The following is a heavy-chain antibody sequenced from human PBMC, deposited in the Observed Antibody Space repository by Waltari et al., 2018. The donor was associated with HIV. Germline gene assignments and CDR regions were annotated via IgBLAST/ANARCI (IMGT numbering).Heavy chain of an antibody. D-gene: IGHD5-18*01. CDR3: ARVQTGVDTAMVNRYFDL. V-gene: IGHV4-39*01. J-gene: IGHJ2*01. CDR1: GGPISSSSSY. Sequence: QLQLQESGPGLVQPSETLYLTCTAPGGPISSSSSYRGWIRQPPGKGLEWIGSIYYSGSTYYNPSLKSRVTISVDTSKNQFSLKLSSVTAADTAVYYCARVQTGVDTAMVNRYFDLWGRGTLVTVSS. CDR2: IYYSGST.